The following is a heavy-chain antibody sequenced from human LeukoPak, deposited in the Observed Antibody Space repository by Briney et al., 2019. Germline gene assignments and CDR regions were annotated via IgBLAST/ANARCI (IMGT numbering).Heavy chain of an antibody. CDR2: MWYDGSRE. CDR1: GFILSTHG. CDR3: ARDSSFGSLDF. V-gene: IGHV3-33*01. J-gene: IGHJ4*02. Sequence: PGGSLRLSCAASGFILSTHGMHWVRQAPGKGLEWVAGMWYDGSREDYADSVKGRFTISRDMSKNTLNLQMNSLRVEDTAMFYCARDSSFGSLDFRGQGTLVTVSS. D-gene: IGHD1-26*01.